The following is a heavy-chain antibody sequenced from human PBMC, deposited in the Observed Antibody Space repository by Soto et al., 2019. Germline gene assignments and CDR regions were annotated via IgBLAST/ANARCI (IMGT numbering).Heavy chain of an antibody. CDR2: TYYRSNWRH. J-gene: IGHJ4*02. Sequence: SQTLSLTCAISGDSVSSNTAAWNWISSSPSRGLEWLGRTYYRSNWRHDYAVSVKSRITVNPDTSKNHFSLQLNSVTPDETAVYYCARGVAGSGFDLWGQGTLVTVSS. CDR1: GDSVSSNTAA. V-gene: IGHV6-1*01. CDR3: ARGVAGSGFDL. D-gene: IGHD6-19*01.